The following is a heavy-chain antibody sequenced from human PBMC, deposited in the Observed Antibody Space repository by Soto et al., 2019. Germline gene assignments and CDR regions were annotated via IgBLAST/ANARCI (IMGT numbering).Heavy chain of an antibody. CDR1: GYTFTSYG. CDR3: ARSRGYEWNHDAFDF. Sequence: ASVKVSCKASGYTFTSYGLSWVRQAPGQGLEWMGWISAYNGNTDYAQKLQGRVTMTTDTSTSTAYMELMSLRSDDTAVYYCARSRGYEWNHDAFDFWGQGTMVTVSS. D-gene: IGHD5-12*01. V-gene: IGHV1-18*01. CDR2: ISAYNGNT. J-gene: IGHJ3*01.